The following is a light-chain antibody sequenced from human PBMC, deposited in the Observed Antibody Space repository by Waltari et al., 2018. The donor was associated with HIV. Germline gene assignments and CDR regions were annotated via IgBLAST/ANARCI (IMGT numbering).Light chain of an antibody. CDR3: SSYTSYSRLV. J-gene: IGLJ1*01. V-gene: IGLV2-14*01. Sequence: QTALTQPASVSGSPGQSITISCSAPRIAISGFSQVSWFQHHPGKAPKLIMFDVSIRPSGLSNRFSGSKSGITASLTISGLQTEDEADYYCSSYTSYSRLVFGTGTKVTV. CDR2: DVS. CDR1: RIAISGFSQ.